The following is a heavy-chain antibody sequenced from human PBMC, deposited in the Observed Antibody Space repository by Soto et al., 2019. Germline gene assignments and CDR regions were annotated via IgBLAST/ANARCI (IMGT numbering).Heavy chain of an antibody. D-gene: IGHD6-25*01. CDR3: ARHIAAMDAFDI. CDR2: IYPGDSDT. CDR1: GYSFTSYW. V-gene: IGHV5-51*01. J-gene: IGHJ3*02. Sequence: XDSLKVSWKCSGYSFTSYWIGWVLQMPGKGLEWMGIIYPGDSDTRYSPSFQGQVTISADKSISTAYLQWSSLKASDTAMYYCARHIAAMDAFDIWGQGTMVTVSS.